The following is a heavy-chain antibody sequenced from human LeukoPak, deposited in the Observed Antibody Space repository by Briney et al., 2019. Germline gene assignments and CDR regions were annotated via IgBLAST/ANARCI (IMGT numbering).Heavy chain of an antibody. CDR1: GFTFDDYA. CDR3: ARVVTMIVVVRSAFDI. CDR2: ISWISGSI. V-gene: IGHV3-9*01. Sequence: GRSLRLSCAASGFTFDDYAMHWVRQAPGKGLEWVSGISWISGSIGYADSVKGRFTISRDNAKNSLYLQMNSLRAEDTAVYYCARVVTMIVVVRSAFDIWGQGTMVTVSS. D-gene: IGHD3-22*01. J-gene: IGHJ3*02.